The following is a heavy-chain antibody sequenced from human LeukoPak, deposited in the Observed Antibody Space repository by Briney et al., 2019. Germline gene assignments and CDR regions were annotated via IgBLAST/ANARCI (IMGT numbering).Heavy chain of an antibody. CDR3: AKEQRGYSYDY. CDR1: GGSISSSSYY. V-gene: IGHV3-23*01. J-gene: IGHJ4*02. D-gene: IGHD5-18*01. CDR2: ISGSGGST. Sequence: ETLSLTCTVSGGSISSSSYYWGWIRQPPGKGLEWVSAISGSGGSTYYADSVKGRFTISRDNSKNTLYLQMNSLRAEDTAVYYCAKEQRGYSYDYWGQGTLVTVSS.